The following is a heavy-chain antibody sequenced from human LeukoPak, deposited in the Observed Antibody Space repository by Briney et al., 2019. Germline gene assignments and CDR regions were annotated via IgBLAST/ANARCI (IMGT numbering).Heavy chain of an antibody. CDR3: ARDLYFDY. J-gene: IGHJ4*02. Sequence: GGSLRLSCAASGFTFSSYAMSWVRQAPGKGLEWVSVIYSGGSTYYADSVKGRFTISRDNSKNTLYLQMNSLRAEDTAVYYCARDLYFDYWGQGTLVTVSS. V-gene: IGHV3-66*01. CDR1: GFTFSSYA. CDR2: IYSGGST.